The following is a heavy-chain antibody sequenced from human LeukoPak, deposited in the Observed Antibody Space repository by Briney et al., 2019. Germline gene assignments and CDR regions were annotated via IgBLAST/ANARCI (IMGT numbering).Heavy chain of an antibody. CDR2: ISWDGGST. J-gene: IGHJ4*02. CDR3: AKEDYDSSVLDY. D-gene: IGHD3-22*01. V-gene: IGHV3-43D*03. Sequence: PGGSLRLSCAASGLTFSRYAMHWVRQAPGKGLEWVSLISWDGGSTYYADSVKGRFTISRDNSKNSLYLQMNSLRAEDTALYYCAKEDYDSSVLDYWGQGTLVTVSS. CDR1: GLTFSRYA.